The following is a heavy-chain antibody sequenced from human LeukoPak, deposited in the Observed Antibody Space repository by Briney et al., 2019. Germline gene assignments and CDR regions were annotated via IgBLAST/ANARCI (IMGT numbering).Heavy chain of an antibody. CDR1: GFTFSSYA. CDR2: ISGSGGTT. CDR3: AKDYDFWNFSGDY. V-gene: IGHV3-23*01. Sequence: PGGSLRLSCAASGFTFSSYAMSWVRQAPGKGLEWVSAISGSGGTTYYADSVKGRFTISRDNSKNTLYLQMNSLRAEDTAVYYCAKDYDFWNFSGDYWGQGTLVTVSS. J-gene: IGHJ4*02. D-gene: IGHD3-3*01.